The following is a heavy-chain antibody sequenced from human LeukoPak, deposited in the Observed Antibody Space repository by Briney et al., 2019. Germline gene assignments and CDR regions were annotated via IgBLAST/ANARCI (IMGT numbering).Heavy chain of an antibody. D-gene: IGHD6-6*01. CDR1: GGSISSYY. CDR2: ISYSGST. Sequence: SETLSLTCTVSGGSISSYYWSWIRQPPGKGLEWIGYISYSGSTNSNPSLKSRVTISVDTSKNQFSLKLSSVTAADTAVYYCARDKGASSIAARHVFDYWGQGTLVTVS. J-gene: IGHJ4*02. CDR3: ARDKGASSIAARHVFDY. V-gene: IGHV4-59*01.